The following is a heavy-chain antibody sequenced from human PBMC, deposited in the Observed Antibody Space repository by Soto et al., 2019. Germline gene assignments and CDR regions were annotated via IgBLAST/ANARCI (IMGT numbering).Heavy chain of an antibody. J-gene: IGHJ4*02. Sequence: QITLKESGPTLVIPTQTLTLTCTFSGFSLNTRGVGVGWIRQPPGKALEWVALIHWDDEKRYSPSLRNTLTITKDTSKTPVVLIMTTMDPVDTATYYCAYSPFVLGRGWNFDFWGPGILVTVSS. D-gene: IGHD6-19*01. CDR1: GFSLNTRGVG. V-gene: IGHV2-5*02. CDR2: IHWDDEK. CDR3: AYSPFVLGRGWNFDF.